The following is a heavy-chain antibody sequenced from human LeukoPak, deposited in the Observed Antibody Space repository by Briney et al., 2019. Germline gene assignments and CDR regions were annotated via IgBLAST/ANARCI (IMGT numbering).Heavy chain of an antibody. D-gene: IGHD2-8*01. Sequence: ASVKVSCKASGYTFTSYAMNWVRQAPGQGLEWMGWINTYSGDPTYAQGFTGRFVFSLDTSVNTAYLQISSLKAEDTAVYYCARRPYCTNGVCYGELGFDPWGQGTLVTVSS. CDR1: GYTFTSYA. V-gene: IGHV7-4-1*02. CDR2: INTYSGDP. J-gene: IGHJ5*02. CDR3: ARRPYCTNGVCYGELGFDP.